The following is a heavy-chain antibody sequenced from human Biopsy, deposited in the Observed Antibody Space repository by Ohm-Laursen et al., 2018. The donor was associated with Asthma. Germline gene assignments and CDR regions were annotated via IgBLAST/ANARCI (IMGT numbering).Heavy chain of an antibody. CDR1: GFTFSNYG. D-gene: IGHD1-26*01. J-gene: IGHJ4*02. CDR3: AKDVFPGWELRRGPDY. V-gene: IGHV3-30*18. Sequence: SLRLSCTASGFTFSNYGMHWVRQAPGKGLDWVAVISFDGSNKNYTDSVKGRFTISRDNSRNTLHLQMNSLRAEDTAVYYCAKDVFPGWELRRGPDYWGQGTLVTASS. CDR2: ISFDGSNK.